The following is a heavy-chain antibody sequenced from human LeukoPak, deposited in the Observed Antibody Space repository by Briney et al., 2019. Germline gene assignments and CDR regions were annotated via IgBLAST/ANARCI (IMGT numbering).Heavy chain of an antibody. D-gene: IGHD2-2*01. CDR1: DYSISSSYY. CDR2: IYHSGST. Sequence: PSETLSLTCGVSDYSISSSYYWGWIRQPPGKGLEWIGSIYHSGSTYYNPSLKSRVTISVDTSKNQFSLNLRSVTAADTAVYYCARSLSTAGIDYWGQGTQVTVSS. V-gene: IGHV4-38-2*01. J-gene: IGHJ4*02. CDR3: ARSLSTAGIDY.